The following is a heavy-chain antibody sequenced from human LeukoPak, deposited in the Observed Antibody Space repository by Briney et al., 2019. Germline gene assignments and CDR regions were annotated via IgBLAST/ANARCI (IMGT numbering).Heavy chain of an antibody. D-gene: IGHD1-26*01. V-gene: IGHV4-59*08. J-gene: IGHJ4*02. Sequence: SETLSLTCTVSGGSISGYYWSWIRQPPGKGLEWIGYIYYSGSTNYNPSLKSRVTISVDTSKNQFSLKLSSVTAADTAVYYCASLIVGAATRFDYWGQGTLVTVSS. CDR3: ASLIVGAATRFDY. CDR1: GGSISGYY. CDR2: IYYSGST.